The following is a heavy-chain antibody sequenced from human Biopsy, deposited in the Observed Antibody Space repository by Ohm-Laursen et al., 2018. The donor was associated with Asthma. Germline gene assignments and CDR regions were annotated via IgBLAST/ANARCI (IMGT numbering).Heavy chain of an antibody. Sequence: RSLRLSCAASGFSFSRYGMHWVRQAPGKGLEWVAVISFDGSNKYYGDSVKGRFTIARDNSKNTVYLQMNSLRAEDTAVYYCGRERSYMVDYWGQGTLVIVSS. CDR2: ISFDGSNK. V-gene: IGHV3-30*03. CDR1: GFSFSRYG. D-gene: IGHD3-10*01. J-gene: IGHJ4*02. CDR3: GRERSYMVDY.